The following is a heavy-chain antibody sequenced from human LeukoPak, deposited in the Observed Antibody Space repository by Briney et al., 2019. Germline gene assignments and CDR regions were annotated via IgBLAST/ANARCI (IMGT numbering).Heavy chain of an antibody. CDR3: VRGVVEYYYGMDV. V-gene: IGHV1-69*01. Sequence: SVKVSCKASGGTFSSYAISWVRQAPGQGLEWMGGIIPIFGTANYAQKFQGRVTITADESTSTAYMELSSLRSEDTAVYYCVRGVVEYYYGMDVWGQGTTVTVSS. CDR2: IIPIFGTA. J-gene: IGHJ6*02. CDR1: GGTFSSYA. D-gene: IGHD2-15*01.